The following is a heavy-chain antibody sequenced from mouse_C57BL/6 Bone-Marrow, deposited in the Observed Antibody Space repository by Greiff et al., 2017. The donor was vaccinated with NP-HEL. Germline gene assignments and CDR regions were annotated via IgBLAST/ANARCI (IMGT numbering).Heavy chain of an antibody. CDR1: GFSFNTYA. Sequence: EVQLVESGGGLVQPKGSLKLSCAASGFSFNTYAMNWVRQAPGKGLEWVARIRSKSNNYATYYADSVKDRFTISRDDSESMLYLQMNNLKTEDTAMYYCVSGDYDYDVGDYWGQGTTLTVSS. CDR3: VSGDYDYDVGDY. J-gene: IGHJ2*01. V-gene: IGHV10-1*01. CDR2: IRSKSNNYAT. D-gene: IGHD2-4*01.